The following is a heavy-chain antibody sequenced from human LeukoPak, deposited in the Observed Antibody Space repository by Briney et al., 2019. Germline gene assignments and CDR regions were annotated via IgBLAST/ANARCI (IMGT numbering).Heavy chain of an antibody. V-gene: IGHV3-23*01. D-gene: IGHD3-9*01. CDR3: AKGGLRYFDWSEGYYFDY. Sequence: GGSLRLSCAASGFTFSSYAMSWVRQAPGKWLEWVSAISGSGGSTYYADSVKGRFTISRDNSKNTLYLQMNSLRAEDTAVYYCAKGGLRYFDWSEGYYFDYWGQGTLVTVSS. CDR1: GFTFSSYA. CDR2: ISGSGGST. J-gene: IGHJ4*02.